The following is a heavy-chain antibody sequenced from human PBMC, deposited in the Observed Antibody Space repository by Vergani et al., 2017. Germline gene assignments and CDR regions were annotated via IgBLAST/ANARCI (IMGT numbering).Heavy chain of an antibody. D-gene: IGHD5-12*01. Sequence: QVRLQESGPGLVKPSETLSLTCAVSGYSISSGYYWGWIRQPPGKGLEWIGSIYHSGSTYYNPSLKSRVTISVDTSKNQFSLKLSSVTAADTAVYYCARRSGYGEGYFDYWGQGTLVTVSS. CDR2: IYHSGST. CDR1: GYSISSGYY. V-gene: IGHV4-38-2*01. CDR3: ARRSGYGEGYFDY. J-gene: IGHJ4*02.